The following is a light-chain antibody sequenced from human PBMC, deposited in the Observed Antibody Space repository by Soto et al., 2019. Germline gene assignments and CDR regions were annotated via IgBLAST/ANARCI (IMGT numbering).Light chain of an antibody. CDR1: QSISNW. V-gene: IGKV3-20*01. CDR3: QQYGSSPGRT. CDR2: GAS. J-gene: IGKJ2*01. Sequence: TQSPSTLSASVGDRVTITCRASQSISNWLAWYQQKPGQAPRLLIYGASSRATGIPDRFSGSGSGTDFTLTISRLEPEDFAVYYCQQYGSSPGRTFGQGTKLEIK.